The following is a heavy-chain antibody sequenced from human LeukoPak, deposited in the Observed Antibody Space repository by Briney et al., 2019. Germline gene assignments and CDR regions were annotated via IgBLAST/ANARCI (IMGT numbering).Heavy chain of an antibody. CDR3: AKEGRSSSWYGYYYMDV. V-gene: IGHV3-23*01. CDR2: ISGSGGST. Sequence: GGSLRLSCAASGFTFSSYAMSWVRQAPGKGLDWVSAISGSGGSTYYADSVKGRFTISRDNSKNTLYLQMNSLRAEDTAVYYCAKEGRSSSWYGYYYMDVWGKGTTVTISS. J-gene: IGHJ6*03. D-gene: IGHD6-13*01. CDR1: GFTFSSYA.